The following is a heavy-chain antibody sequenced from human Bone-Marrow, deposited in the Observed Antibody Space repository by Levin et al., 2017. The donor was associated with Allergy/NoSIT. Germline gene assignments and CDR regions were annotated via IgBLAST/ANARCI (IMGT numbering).Heavy chain of an antibody. D-gene: IGHD3-3*01. CDR1: GYSLSDKS. CDR2: LDPEDGET. J-gene: IGHJ4*02. CDR3: ARTNDFWSGYYDY. V-gene: IGHV1-24*01. Sequence: GGSLRLSCRVSGYSLSDKSMHWVRQAPGKGLEWMGGLDPEDGETMFAEKFQGRLTMTEDTSTETAYMQLSSLRADDTAVYYCARTNDFWSGYYDYWGQGTQVTVSS.